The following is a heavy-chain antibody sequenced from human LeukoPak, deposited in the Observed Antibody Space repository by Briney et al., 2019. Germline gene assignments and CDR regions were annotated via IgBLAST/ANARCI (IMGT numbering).Heavy chain of an antibody. CDR2: INPSGGST. Sequence: ASVKVSCKTSGYTFASYYIHWVRQAPGRGLEWMGIINPSGGSTTYAQKLEGRVTVTRDTSTSTVYMEVSSLRFEDTAVYYCARDLCGGDCYSEDSFDIWGQGTMVTVSS. J-gene: IGHJ3*02. CDR1: GYTFASYY. D-gene: IGHD2-21*02. CDR3: ARDLCGGDCYSEDSFDI. V-gene: IGHV1-46*04.